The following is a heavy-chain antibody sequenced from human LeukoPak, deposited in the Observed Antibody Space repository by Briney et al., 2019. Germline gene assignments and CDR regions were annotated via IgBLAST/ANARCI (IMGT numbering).Heavy chain of an antibody. J-gene: IGHJ4*02. D-gene: IGHD1-26*01. CDR1: GYSISSGYY. CDR2: IYHSGST. CDR3: AREGNSGSYFKGEDFDY. Sequence: SETLPLTCAVSGYSISSGYYWGWIRQPPGKGLEWIGSIYHSGSTYYNPSLKSRVTISVGTSKNQFSLKLSSVTAADTAVYYCAREGNSGSYFKGEDFDYWGQGTLVTVSS. V-gene: IGHV4-38-2*02.